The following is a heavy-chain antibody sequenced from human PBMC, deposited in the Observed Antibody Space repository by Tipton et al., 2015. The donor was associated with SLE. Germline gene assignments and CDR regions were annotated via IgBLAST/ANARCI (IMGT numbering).Heavy chain of an antibody. Sequence: SLRLSCAASGFTFSSYAMHWVRQAPGKGLEWVAVISYDGSNKYYADSVKGRFTISRDNSKNTLYLQMNSLRAEDTAVYYCARNGSLPLGMDVWGQGTAVTVSS. V-gene: IGHV3-30*04. CDR1: GFTFSSYA. D-gene: IGHD2-8*01. CDR2: ISYDGSNK. J-gene: IGHJ6*02. CDR3: ARNGSLPLGMDV.